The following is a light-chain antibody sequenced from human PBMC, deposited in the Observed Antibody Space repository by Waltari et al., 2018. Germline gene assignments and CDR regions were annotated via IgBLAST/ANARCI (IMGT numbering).Light chain of an antibody. CDR3: CSSAGDGTLL. CDR2: AVR. Sequence: QSALTQPASVSASPGQSITISYTGTSSDIGSYDLVSWYQQHPGKAPKLIVYAVRERPSGVSSRFSGSKSGNTASLTISGLQAEDEADYYCSSAGDGTLLFGGGTKLTVL. CDR1: SSDIGSYDL. V-gene: IGLV2-23*02. J-gene: IGLJ3*02.